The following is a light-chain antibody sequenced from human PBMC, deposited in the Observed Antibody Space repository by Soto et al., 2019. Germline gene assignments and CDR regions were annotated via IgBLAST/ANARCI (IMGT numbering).Light chain of an antibody. CDR1: QRVSNH. CDR2: GAS. Sequence: TVMTQSPVTLSVSRGDTATLSFRASQRVSNHFAWYQQKPGQAPRLLIYGASSRATGIPDRFSGSGSGTDFTLTISRLDPEDFAVYYCQQYGSSPLTFGQGTKVDIK. V-gene: IGKV3-20*01. CDR3: QQYGSSPLT. J-gene: IGKJ1*01.